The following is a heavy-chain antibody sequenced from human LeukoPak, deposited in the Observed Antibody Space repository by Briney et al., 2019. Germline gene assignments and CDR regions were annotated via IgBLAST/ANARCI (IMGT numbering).Heavy chain of an antibody. Sequence: ASVKVSCKASGYTFIGYYMYWVRQAPGQGLEWMGWINPNSGGTNYAQKFQGRVTITRDTSISTVYMELSRLRSDDTAVYYCARPAVAGTLYNWFDPWGQGTLVTVSS. CDR3: ARPAVAGTLYNWFDP. V-gene: IGHV1-2*02. J-gene: IGHJ5*02. CDR2: INPNSGGT. D-gene: IGHD6-19*01. CDR1: GYTFIGYY.